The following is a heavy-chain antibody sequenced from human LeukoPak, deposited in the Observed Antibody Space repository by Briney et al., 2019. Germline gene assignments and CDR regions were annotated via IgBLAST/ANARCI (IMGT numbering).Heavy chain of an antibody. CDR1: GYIFTDYY. Sequence: ASAKVSCKASGYIFTDYYIHWVPHAPGQGLQRMGWINPLSGGTNYAQKFRGRVTMTRDTSIATIYMDLSSLMSDDTAVYYCARGHDNTGYNYFDYWGQGTLVTVSS. J-gene: IGHJ4*02. D-gene: IGHD5-18*01. CDR2: INPLSGGT. CDR3: ARGHDNTGYNYFDY. V-gene: IGHV1-2*02.